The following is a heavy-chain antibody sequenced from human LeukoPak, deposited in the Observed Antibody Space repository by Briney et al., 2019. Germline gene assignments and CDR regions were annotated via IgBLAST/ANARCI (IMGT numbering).Heavy chain of an antibody. D-gene: IGHD3-10*01. CDR1: GGTFSSYA. CDR2: IIPIFGTA. V-gene: IGHV1-69*13. CDR3: ARSMVRGVIIGHFDY. Sequence: SVKVSCKASGGTFSSYAISWVRQAPGQGLEWMGGIIPIFGTANYAQKFQGRVTITADESTSTAYMELSSLRSEDTAVYYCARSMVRGVIIGHFDYWGQGTLVTVSS. J-gene: IGHJ4*02.